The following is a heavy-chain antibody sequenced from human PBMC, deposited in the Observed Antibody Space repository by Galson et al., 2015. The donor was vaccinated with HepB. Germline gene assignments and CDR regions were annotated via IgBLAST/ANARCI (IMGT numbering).Heavy chain of an antibody. D-gene: IGHD6-19*01. CDR1: GFTFSSYG. J-gene: IGHJ4*02. CDR3: ARDCGGEWLAYYFDY. V-gene: IGHV3-33*08. Sequence: SLRLSCAASGFTFSSYGMHWVRQAPGKGLEWVAVIWYDGSNKYYADSVKGRFTISRDNSKNTLYLQMNSLRAEDTAVYYCARDCGGEWLAYYFDYWGQGTLVTVSS. CDR2: IWYDGSNK.